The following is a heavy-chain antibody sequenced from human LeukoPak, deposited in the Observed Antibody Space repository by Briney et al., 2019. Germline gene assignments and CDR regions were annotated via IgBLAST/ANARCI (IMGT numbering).Heavy chain of an antibody. CDR2: IYSGGST. CDR1: GFTVSTNY. CDR3: ARGGSGGHLDY. D-gene: IGHD3-3*02. V-gene: IGHV3-53*01. Sequence: PGGSLRLSCAASGFTVSTNYMSWVRQAPGKGLDSVSVIYSGGSTYYADSVKGRFTISRDSSNLYLQMNSLTAEDTAVYYCARGGSGGHLDYWGQGTLVTVSS. J-gene: IGHJ4*02.